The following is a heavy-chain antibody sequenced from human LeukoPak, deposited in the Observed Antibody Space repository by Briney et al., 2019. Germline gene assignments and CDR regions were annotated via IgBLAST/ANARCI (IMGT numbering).Heavy chain of an antibody. CDR3: ARTPAGCSSTSCYGNWFDP. V-gene: IGHV6-1*01. Sequence: SQTLSLTCAISGDSVSSNSAAWNWIRQSPSRGLEWLGRTYYRSKWYNDYAVSVKSRITINPDTSKNQFSPQLNSVTPEDTAVYYCARTPAGCSSTSCYGNWFDPWGQGTLVTVSS. CDR2: TYYRSKWYN. CDR1: GDSVSSNSAA. D-gene: IGHD2-2*01. J-gene: IGHJ5*02.